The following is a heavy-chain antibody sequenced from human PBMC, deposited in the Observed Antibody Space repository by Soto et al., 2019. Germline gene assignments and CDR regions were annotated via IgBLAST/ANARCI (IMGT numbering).Heavy chain of an antibody. J-gene: IGHJ4*03. V-gene: IGHV4-31*03. Sequence: QVQLQESGPGLVKPSQTLSLTCSVSGDSIRGGGHYWNWIRQFPGKGLEWIGYVYHSGSTHYNPSLRGRPTISKDTSKSQFSLRLISVTAADTALYYCARDTGLAPTVWGYWGHGTQVTVSS. CDR1: GDSIRGGGHY. D-gene: IGHD7-27*01. CDR2: VYHSGST. CDR3: ARDTGLAPTVWGY.